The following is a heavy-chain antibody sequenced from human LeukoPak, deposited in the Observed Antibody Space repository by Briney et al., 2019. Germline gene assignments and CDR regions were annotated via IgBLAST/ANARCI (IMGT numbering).Heavy chain of an antibody. CDR1: GFTLCSYA. Sequence: GGSLRISRAASGFTLCSYAMSLGRQAPGEGLGLVSAISGSGGSTYYADSVKGRFTISRDNSKNTLYLQMNSLRAEDTAVYYCAKDLYNGDYDGDFDYRGQGTLVTVSS. D-gene: IGHD4-17*01. CDR2: ISGSGGST. V-gene: IGHV3-23*01. J-gene: IGHJ4*02. CDR3: AKDLYNGDYDGDFDY.